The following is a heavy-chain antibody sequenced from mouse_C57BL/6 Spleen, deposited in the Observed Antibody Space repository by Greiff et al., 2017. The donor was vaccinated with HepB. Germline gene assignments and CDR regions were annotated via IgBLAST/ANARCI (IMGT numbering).Heavy chain of an antibody. CDR3: ARMSIVAGGYYYAMDY. J-gene: IGHJ4*01. Sequence: QVHVKQSGAELVKPGASVKISCKASGYAFSSYWMNWVKQRPGKGLEWIGQIYPGDGDTNYNGKFKGKATLTADKSSSTAYMQLSSLTSEDSAVYFCARMSIVAGGYYYAMDYWGQGTSVTVSS. D-gene: IGHD1-1*01. CDR1: GYAFSSYW. CDR2: IYPGDGDT. V-gene: IGHV1-80*01.